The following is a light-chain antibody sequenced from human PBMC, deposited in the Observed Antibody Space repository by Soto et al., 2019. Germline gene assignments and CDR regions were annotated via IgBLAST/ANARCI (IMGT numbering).Light chain of an antibody. CDR3: QQYNNWPLT. J-gene: IGKJ4*01. CDR2: GAS. V-gene: IGKV3-20*01. CDR1: QSVGSGY. Sequence: IVLTQSPGTLSLSPGERATLSCSASQSVGSGYLAWYQQKPGQGPRLLIYGASVRATGIPDRFTGSGSGTNFTLTISRLEPDHFPVSYCQQYNNWPLTFGAGTKV.